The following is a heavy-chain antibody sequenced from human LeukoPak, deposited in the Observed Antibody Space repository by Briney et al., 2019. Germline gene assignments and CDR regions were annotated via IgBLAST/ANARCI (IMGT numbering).Heavy chain of an antibody. CDR3: ATGMEQFLPGY. CDR2: INHSGST. D-gene: IGHD3-10*01. Sequence: PSETLSLTCAVYGGSFSGYYWSWIRQPPGKGLEWIGEINHSGSTNYNPSLKSRVTISVDTSKNQFSLKLSSVTAADTAVYYCATGMEQFLPGYWGQGTLVTVSS. CDR1: GGSFSGYY. J-gene: IGHJ4*02. V-gene: IGHV4-34*01.